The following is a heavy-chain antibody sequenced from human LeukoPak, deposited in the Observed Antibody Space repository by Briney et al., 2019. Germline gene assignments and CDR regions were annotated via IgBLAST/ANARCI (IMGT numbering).Heavy chain of an antibody. D-gene: IGHD3-3*01. CDR3: ARDQTYYDFWSGQYYFDY. Sequence: GGSLRLSCAASGFTFSSYTMSWVRQAPGKGLEWASSISNSSTYIYYADSVKGRFTISRDNVQNSLYLQMNSLRAEDTAVYYCARDQTYYDFWSGQYYFDYWGQGTLVTVSS. CDR2: ISNSSTYI. V-gene: IGHV3-21*01. CDR1: GFTFSSYT. J-gene: IGHJ4*02.